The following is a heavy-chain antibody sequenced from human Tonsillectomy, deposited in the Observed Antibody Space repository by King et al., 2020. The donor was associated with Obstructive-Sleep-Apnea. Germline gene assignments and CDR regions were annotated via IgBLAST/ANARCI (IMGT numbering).Heavy chain of an antibody. J-gene: IGHJ4*02. Sequence: VQLVESGGGLVQPGGSLRLSCSASGFTFSNYTIHWVRQAPGKGLEYVSVISSNGGSIYYADSVKGRFTISRDNSKNTLYLQISSLRAEDTAVYYCVKEANWSDGFFDYWGQGTLVTVSS. V-gene: IGHV3-64D*06. CDR1: GFTFSNYT. D-gene: IGHD1-1*01. CDR3: VKEANWSDGFFDY. CDR2: ISSNGGSI.